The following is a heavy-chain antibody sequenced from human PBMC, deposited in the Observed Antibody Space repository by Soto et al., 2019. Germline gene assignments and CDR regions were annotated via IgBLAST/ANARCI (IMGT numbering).Heavy chain of an antibody. CDR2: ISYDGSNK. D-gene: IGHD6-25*01. V-gene: IGHV3-30-3*01. CDR3: ASSAVEAFDL. Sequence: QVQLVESGGGVVQPGRSLRLSYAASGFTFSSYAMHWVRQAPGKGLEWVAVISYDGSNKHYADSVKGRFTISRDNSKNTLYLQMNSLRAEDTAVYCCASSAVEAFDLWGRGTLVTVSS. CDR1: GFTFSSYA. J-gene: IGHJ2*01.